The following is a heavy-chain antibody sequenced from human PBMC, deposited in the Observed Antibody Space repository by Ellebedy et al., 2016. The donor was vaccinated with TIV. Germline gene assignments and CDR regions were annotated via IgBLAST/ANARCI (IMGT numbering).Heavy chain of an antibody. J-gene: IGHJ4*02. CDR2: IGGLDTGI. CDR1: GFSFSVYA. D-gene: IGHD3-22*01. V-gene: IGHV3-23*03. Sequence: GESLKISXAASGFSFSVYAMTWVRQAPGTGLEWVSVIGGLDTGIYYADSVKGRFTISRDNPKNTLFLQMNSLRAEDTTVYYCARRYYSDTSGWHPYDYWGQGTLVTVSS. CDR3: ARRYYSDTSGWHPYDY.